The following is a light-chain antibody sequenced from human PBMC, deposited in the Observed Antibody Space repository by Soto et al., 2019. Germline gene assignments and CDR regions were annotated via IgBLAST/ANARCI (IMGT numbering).Light chain of an antibody. CDR1: NIGSRS. J-gene: IGLJ2*01. CDR2: DDS. V-gene: IGLV3-21*02. CDR3: QVWDTSRVV. Sequence: SYELTQPPSVSVAPGQTTRITGGGDNIGSRSVHWYQQKTGQAPVLVVFDDSDRPSGIPERFSGSNSGNTATLTISRVEAGDEADYFCQVWDTSRVVFGGGTKLTVL.